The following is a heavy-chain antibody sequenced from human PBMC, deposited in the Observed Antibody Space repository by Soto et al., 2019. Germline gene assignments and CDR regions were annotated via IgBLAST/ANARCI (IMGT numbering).Heavy chain of an antibody. V-gene: IGHV5-51*01. J-gene: IGHJ4*02. CDR2: IYPDDSDV. Sequence: GESLKISCQVPQDIFTSNWIGWLRQMPGKGLEWMGVIYPDDSDVKYNPSFQGQVTISVDKSISTAYLQWSRLRDSDTAMYFCARHGVSFGPFDYWGQGTPATVSS. CDR1: QDIFTSNW. D-gene: IGHD3-3*01. CDR3: ARHGVSFGPFDY.